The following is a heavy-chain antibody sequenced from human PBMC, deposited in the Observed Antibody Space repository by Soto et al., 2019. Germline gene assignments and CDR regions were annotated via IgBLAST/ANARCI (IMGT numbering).Heavy chain of an antibody. D-gene: IGHD3-22*01. CDR3: AKDREGSSGWYGMDV. J-gene: IGHJ6*04. CDR2: ISWNSGTI. CDR1: GFIFDDYA. V-gene: IGHV3-9*01. Sequence: SLRLSCAASGFIFDDYAMHWVRQVPGKGLEWVSAISWNSGTIAYADSVKGRFTISRDNAKNSLYLQMNSLRSEDTALYYCAKDREGSSGWYGMDVWGKGTTVTVSS.